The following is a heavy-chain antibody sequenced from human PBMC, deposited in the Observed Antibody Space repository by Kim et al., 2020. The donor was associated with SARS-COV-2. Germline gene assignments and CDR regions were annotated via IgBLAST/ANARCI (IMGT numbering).Heavy chain of an antibody. CDR3: ARDPTMSSNWYYDH. D-gene: IGHD6-13*01. Sequence: YADSGKGRVTISRDNSKNTLYLQMNSLRAEDTAVYYCARDPTMSSNWYYDHWGQGTLVTVSS. J-gene: IGHJ4*02. V-gene: IGHV3-33*01.